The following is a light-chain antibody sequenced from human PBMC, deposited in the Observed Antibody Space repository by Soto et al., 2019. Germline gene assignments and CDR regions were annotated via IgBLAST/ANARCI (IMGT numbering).Light chain of an antibody. CDR3: QQYGSSPLT. CDR1: QSVSSSY. J-gene: IGKJ4*01. V-gene: IGKV3-20*01. Sequence: EIVLTQSPGTLSLSPGERATLSCRASQSVSSSYLAWYQQKPGQAPRLLIYGASSRATGIPDRFSGSGSGTDLTLTISILEPEEFAVYYCQQYGSSPLTFGGRTKVEIK. CDR2: GAS.